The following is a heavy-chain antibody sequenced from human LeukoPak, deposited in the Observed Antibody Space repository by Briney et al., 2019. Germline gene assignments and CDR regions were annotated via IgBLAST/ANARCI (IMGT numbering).Heavy chain of an antibody. CDR1: GFTFSSYA. CDR3: ARDQQQLSIDY. D-gene: IGHD6-13*01. Sequence: GRSLRLSCAASGFTFSSYAMHWVRQAPGKRLEWVAVISYDGSNKYYADPVKGRFTISRDNSKNTLYLQMNSLRAEDTAVYYCARDQQQLSIDYWGQGTLVTVSS. J-gene: IGHJ4*02. V-gene: IGHV3-30*04. CDR2: ISYDGSNK.